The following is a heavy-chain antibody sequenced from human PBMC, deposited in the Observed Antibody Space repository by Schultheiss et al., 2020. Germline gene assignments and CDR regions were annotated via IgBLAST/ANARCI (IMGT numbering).Heavy chain of an antibody. D-gene: IGHD3-10*01. V-gene: IGHV4-39*01. Sequence: SETLSLTCTVSGGSVSSGSYYWSWIRQPPGKGLEWIGSIYHSGSTHNHPSFKSRVTMSVDTSKNQFSLKLSSVTAADTAVYYCARHLFSAKLPWVDIWGQGTMVTVSS. CDR2: IYHSGST. CDR1: GGSVSSGSYY. CDR3: ARHLFSAKLPWVDI. J-gene: IGHJ3*02.